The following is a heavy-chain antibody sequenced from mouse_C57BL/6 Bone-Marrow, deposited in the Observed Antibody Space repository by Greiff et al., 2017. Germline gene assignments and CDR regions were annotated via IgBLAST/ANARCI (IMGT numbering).Heavy chain of an antibody. J-gene: IGHJ4*01. CDR1: GYTFTDYY. V-gene: IGHV1-19*01. Sequence: EVQLQQSGPGLVKPGASVKMSCKASGYTFTDYYMNWVHQSHGKSLEWIGVINPDSGCTSSDQKFKGQATLTVAKSSRTAFMELIILAYEDSAVYYCAREATYHYAMDYWGQGTSVTVSS. CDR2: INPDSGCT. CDR3: AREATYHYAMDY.